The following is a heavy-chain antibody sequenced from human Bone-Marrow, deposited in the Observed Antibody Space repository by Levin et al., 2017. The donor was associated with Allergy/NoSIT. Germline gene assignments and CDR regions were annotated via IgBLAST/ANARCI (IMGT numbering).Heavy chain of an antibody. CDR3: VRGFGMDV. Sequence: GESLKISCAASGFTFSPYWMTWVRQASGKGLEWVANIKPDGSEKSYVDSLKGRFTISRDNAKNSLYLEMNSLRVEDTDVYYCVRGFGMDVWGQGTTVTVSS. V-gene: IGHV3-7*01. J-gene: IGHJ6*02. CDR1: GFTFSPYW. CDR2: IKPDGSEK.